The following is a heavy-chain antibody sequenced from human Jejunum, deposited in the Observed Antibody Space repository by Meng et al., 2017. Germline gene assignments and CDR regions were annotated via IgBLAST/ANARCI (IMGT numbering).Heavy chain of an antibody. Sequence: QVSLEQWGPRLVKPSGALSLTCTVSCGSISNWWSWVRQPPGKGLEWIGDIYHSGTTNYNPSLQSRVTISEDKSENQFSLKLRSVTAADTAVYYCARVQGDFYDNDAYYSYFAYWGPGALVTVSS. CDR2: IYHSGTT. CDR3: ARVQGDFYDNDAYYSYFAY. V-gene: IGHV4-4*02. CDR1: CGSISNW. J-gene: IGHJ4*02. D-gene: IGHD3-22*01.